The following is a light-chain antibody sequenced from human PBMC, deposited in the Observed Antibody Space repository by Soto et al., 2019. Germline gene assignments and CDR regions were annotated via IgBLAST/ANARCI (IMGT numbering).Light chain of an antibody. CDR1: QSVSSN. V-gene: IGKV3-15*01. J-gene: IGKJ1*01. CDR3: QQYDNWPWT. CDR2: DAS. Sequence: ILMTQSPASLSLSPGEAATLSCRASQSVSSNLAWYQQRPGQAPRLLIYDASTRATGIPSRFSGSGSGTEFTLTISSLQSEDFAVYYCQQYDNWPWTFGQGTKVDIK.